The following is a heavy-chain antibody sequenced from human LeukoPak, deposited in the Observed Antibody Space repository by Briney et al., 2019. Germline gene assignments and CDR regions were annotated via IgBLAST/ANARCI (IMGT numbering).Heavy chain of an antibody. V-gene: IGHV4-34*01. CDR3: ARAGRGRWELPHYFDY. D-gene: IGHD1-26*01. CDR1: GGSFSGYY. CDR2: INHSGST. Sequence: SETLSLTCAVSGGSFSGYYWSWIRQPPGKGLEWIGEINHSGSTNYNPSLKSRVTISEDTSKNQFSLKLSSVTAADTAVYYCARAGRGRWELPHYFDYWGQGTLVTVSS. J-gene: IGHJ4*02.